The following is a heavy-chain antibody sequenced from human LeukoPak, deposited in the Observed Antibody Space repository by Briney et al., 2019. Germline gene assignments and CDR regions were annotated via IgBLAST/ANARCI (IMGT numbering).Heavy chain of an antibody. J-gene: IGHJ3*01. CDR2: ISPSGST. CDR3: TRNGAWAIDL. Sequence: SETLSLTCAVYDESFSGYYWSWIRQPPGKGLEWIGEISPSGSTNYNPSLKSRVTISVDKSKNQFSLKLNSVAAADTALYYCTRNGAWAIDLWGQGTMVTVSS. CDR1: DESFSGYY. V-gene: IGHV4-34*01. D-gene: IGHD2-2*02.